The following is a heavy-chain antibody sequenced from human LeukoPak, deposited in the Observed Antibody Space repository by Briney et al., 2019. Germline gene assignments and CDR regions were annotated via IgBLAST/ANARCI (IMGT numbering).Heavy chain of an antibody. Sequence: SVKVSCKASGFTFTSSAMQWVRQARGQRLEGIGWIVVGSGDTNYAQKFQERVTITRDMSTSTAYMELSSLRSEDTAVYYCAANYGSGGRLYYYMDVWGKGTTVTVSS. D-gene: IGHD3-10*01. CDR1: GFTFTSSA. CDR2: IVVGSGDT. CDR3: AANYGSGGRLYYYMDV. V-gene: IGHV1-58*02. J-gene: IGHJ6*03.